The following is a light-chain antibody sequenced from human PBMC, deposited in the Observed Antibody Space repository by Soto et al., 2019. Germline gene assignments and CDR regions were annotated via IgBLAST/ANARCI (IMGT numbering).Light chain of an antibody. Sequence: IVMTQSSDSLAVSLGERATLSCMASQSVSSSYLAWYQQKPGQAPRLLIYDASSRATGIPDRFSGGGSGTDFTPTISRLETEDFAVYYCQQFSSYPLTFGGGTKVDIK. CDR1: QSVSSSY. CDR2: DAS. V-gene: IGKV3-20*01. CDR3: QQFSSYPLT. J-gene: IGKJ4*01.